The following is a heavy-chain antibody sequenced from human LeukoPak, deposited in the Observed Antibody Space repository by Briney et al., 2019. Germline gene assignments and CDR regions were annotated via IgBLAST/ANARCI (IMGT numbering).Heavy chain of an antibody. V-gene: IGHV3-64*01. D-gene: IGHD2-21*02. CDR2: ISSNGGST. J-gene: IGHJ4*02. CDR3: ARDRDTYCGGDCYTYFDY. CDR1: EFTFSSYA. Sequence: GGSLRLSCAASEFTFSSYAMHWVRQAPGKGLEYVSAISSNGGSTYYANSVKGRFTISRDNSKNTLYLQMGSLRAEDMAVYYCARDRDTYCGGDCYTYFDYWGQGTLVTVSS.